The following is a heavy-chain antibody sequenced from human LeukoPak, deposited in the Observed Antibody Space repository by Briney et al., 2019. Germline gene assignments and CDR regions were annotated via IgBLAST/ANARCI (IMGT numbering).Heavy chain of an antibody. CDR3: VRASGSFDY. Sequence: GGSLRLACAASGFTFSDYAIHWGRQAPGKGLEWVAVILSDRSNKYYADSVKGRFTICRDNSKKTLYLQMNSLRVEDTAVYYCVRASGSFDYWGQGTLVTVSS. V-gene: IGHV3-33*01. CDR2: ILSDRSNK. CDR1: GFTFSDYA. D-gene: IGHD3-10*01. J-gene: IGHJ4*02.